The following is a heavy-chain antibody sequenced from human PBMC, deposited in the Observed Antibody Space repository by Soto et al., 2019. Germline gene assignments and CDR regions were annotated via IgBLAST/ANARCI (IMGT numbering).Heavy chain of an antibody. CDR3: ARDFTGYYDSSGYFWFDP. V-gene: IGHV1-69*06. CDR1: GGTFSSYA. J-gene: IGHJ5*02. Sequence: ASVKVSGKASGGTFSSYAISWVRQAPGQGLEWMGGIIPIFGTANYAQKFQGRVTITADKSTSTAYMELSSLRSEDTAVYYCARDFTGYYDSSGYFWFDPWGQGTLVTVSS. CDR2: IIPIFGTA. D-gene: IGHD3-22*01.